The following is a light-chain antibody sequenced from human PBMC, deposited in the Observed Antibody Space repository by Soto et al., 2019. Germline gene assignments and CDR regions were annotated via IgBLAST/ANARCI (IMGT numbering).Light chain of an antibody. J-gene: IGKJ3*01. CDR2: AAS. CDR3: QQSYSSPLT. CDR1: QGIRTY. V-gene: IGKV1-39*01. Sequence: DIQMTQSPSSLSASVGDRVTITCRASQGIRTYLNWYQQTPGKAPKLLIYAASSLQSGVPSRFSGSGSGTDFTLTISSLQPEDFVTYYCQQSYSSPLTSGPGTKVDIK.